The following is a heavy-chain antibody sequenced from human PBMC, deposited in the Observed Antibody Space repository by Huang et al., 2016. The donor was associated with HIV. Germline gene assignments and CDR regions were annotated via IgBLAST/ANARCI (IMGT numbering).Heavy chain of an antibody. D-gene: IGHD3-10*01. J-gene: IGHJ6*02. CDR1: GYRFRSNW. Sequence: EVQLVQSGAEVKKPGESLKISCKGSGYRFRSNWIGWVRQMPGKGLEWMGTSYPCDSDTRYSPSFQGQVTISADKSINTAYLQWSSLKASDTAMYYCARLIGSPSFYYGLDVWGQGTTVTVSS. CDR2: SYPCDSDT. CDR3: ARLIGSPSFYYGLDV. V-gene: IGHV5-51*01.